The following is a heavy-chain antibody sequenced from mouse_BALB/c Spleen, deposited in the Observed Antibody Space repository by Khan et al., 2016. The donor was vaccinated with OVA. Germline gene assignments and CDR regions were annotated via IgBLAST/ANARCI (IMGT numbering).Heavy chain of an antibody. J-gene: IGHJ3*01. Sequence: QMQLEESGAELARPGASVKMSCKASGYTFTSYTIHWIKKRPGQGLEWIGYINPSNDYTNYNQKFKDKATLTTDKSSTTVYLRLSSLTSDDSADYNYERDRAYHRNDGGIAYWGQGTLVTVSA. CDR2: INPSNDYT. CDR3: ERDRAYHRNDGGIAY. CDR1: GYTFTSYT. V-gene: IGHV1-4*01. D-gene: IGHD2-14*01.